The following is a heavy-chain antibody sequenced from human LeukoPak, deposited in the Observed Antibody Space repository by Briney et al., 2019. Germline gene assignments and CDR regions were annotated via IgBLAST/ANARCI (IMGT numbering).Heavy chain of an antibody. CDR3: ARSIAVTDFDY. CDR1: GYVFTSYW. J-gene: IGHJ4*02. V-gene: IGHV5-51*01. CDR2: IYPSDSDT. D-gene: IGHD6-19*01. Sequence: GESLNFSCHGFGYVFTSYWIGGVRQVPRKGLEWMGIIYPSDSDTRYSPSCQGQVTISADKSISTAYLQWSSLKASDTAMYYWARSIAVTDFDYWGQGTLVTVSS.